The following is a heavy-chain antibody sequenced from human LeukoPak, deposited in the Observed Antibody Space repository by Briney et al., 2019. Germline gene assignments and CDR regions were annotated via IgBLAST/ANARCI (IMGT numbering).Heavy chain of an antibody. CDR3: ARALLTTFGVVDHFDY. V-gene: IGHV4-38-2*02. Sequence: PSETLSLTCTVSGYSISSGYDWGWIRQPPGKGLEWIGSIYHSGSTYYNPSLKSRVTISVDTSKNQFSLKLSSVTAADTAVYYCARALLTTFGVVDHFDYWGQGTLVTVSS. J-gene: IGHJ4*02. CDR1: GYSISSGYD. CDR2: IYHSGST. D-gene: IGHD3-3*01.